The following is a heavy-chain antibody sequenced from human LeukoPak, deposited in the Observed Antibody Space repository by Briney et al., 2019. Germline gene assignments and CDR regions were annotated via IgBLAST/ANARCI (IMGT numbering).Heavy chain of an antibody. J-gene: IGHJ5*02. Sequence: PGRSLRLSCAASGFTFSSYAMHWVRQAPGKGLEWVAVISYDGSNKYYADSVKGRFTISRDNSKNTLYLQMNSLRAEDTAVYYCAKMLSRENLWGQGTLGNVSS. D-gene: IGHD3-10*02. CDR1: GFTFSSYA. V-gene: IGHV3-30*04. CDR3: AKMLSRENL. CDR2: ISYDGSNK.